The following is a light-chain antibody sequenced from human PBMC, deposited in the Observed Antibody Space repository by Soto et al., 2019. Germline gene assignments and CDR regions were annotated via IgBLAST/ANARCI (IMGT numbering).Light chain of an antibody. J-gene: IGKJ4*01. CDR3: QQANSFPLT. V-gene: IGKV1-9*01. CDR2: AAS. Sequence: IQLTQSPSSLSASVGDRVTITCRASQGISSYLAWYQQKPGEAPKLLIYAASTLQSGVPSRFSGSGSGTDFTLTISSLQPEDFATYYCQQANSFPLTFGGGTKVDIK. CDR1: QGISSY.